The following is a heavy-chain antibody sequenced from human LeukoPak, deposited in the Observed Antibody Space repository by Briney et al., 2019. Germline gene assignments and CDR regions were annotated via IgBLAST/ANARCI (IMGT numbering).Heavy chain of an antibody. CDR3: ARWRGANVLRYFDYEMEPAAPSGHFDY. V-gene: IGHV1-18*04. CDR2: ISVYNGNT. Sequence: SVKVSCKASGYTLTSNGISWVRQAPGQGLEWMGWISVYNGNTNYAQKFQGRVTMTTDTSTSTAYMELRSLRSDDTAVYYCARWRGANVLRYFDYEMEPAAPSGHFDYWGQGTLVTVSS. J-gene: IGHJ4*02. CDR1: GYTLTSNG. D-gene: IGHD3-9*01.